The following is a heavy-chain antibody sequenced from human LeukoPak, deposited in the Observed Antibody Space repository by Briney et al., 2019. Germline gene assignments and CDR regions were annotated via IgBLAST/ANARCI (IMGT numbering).Heavy chain of an antibody. CDR3: ARVAYCGSDCYSFDY. V-gene: IGHV4-59*08. CDR1: GGSISSYY. D-gene: IGHD2-21*02. Sequence: SETPSLTCTVSGGSISSYYWTWIRQPPGKGLQWIGYIYYSGSTEYNPSLKSRVTISIDPSNKQFSLNLSSVTAADTAVYYCARVAYCGSDCYSFDYWGQGTLVTVSS. J-gene: IGHJ4*02. CDR2: IYYSGST.